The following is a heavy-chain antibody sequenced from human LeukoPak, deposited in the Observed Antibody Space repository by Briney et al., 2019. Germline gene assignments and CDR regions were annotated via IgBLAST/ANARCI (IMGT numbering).Heavy chain of an antibody. J-gene: IGHJ4*02. D-gene: IGHD3-9*01. CDR2: ISSSGSTI. V-gene: IGHV3-48*04. Sequence: PGGSLRLSCAASGFTFSSYSMNWVRQAPGKGLEWVSYISSSGSTIYYADSVKGRFTISRDNAKNSLYLQMNSLRAEDTAVYYCARAEYLEEYYDILTGYSNDYWGQGTLVTVSS. CDR3: ARAEYLEEYYDILTGYSNDY. CDR1: GFTFSSYS.